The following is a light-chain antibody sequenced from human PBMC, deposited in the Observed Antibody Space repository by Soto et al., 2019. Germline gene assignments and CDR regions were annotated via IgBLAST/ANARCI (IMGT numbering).Light chain of an antibody. CDR2: DAS. J-gene: IGKJ1*01. V-gene: IGKV3-15*01. CDR1: QSVSSY. Sequence: DIVLTQSPATLSLSPGERATLSCRASQSVSSYLTWYQQKPGQAPRLLIYDASTRATGIPARFSGSGSGTEFTLTISSLQPDDFATYYCQHYNSYSRTFGQGTKVGIK. CDR3: QHYNSYSRT.